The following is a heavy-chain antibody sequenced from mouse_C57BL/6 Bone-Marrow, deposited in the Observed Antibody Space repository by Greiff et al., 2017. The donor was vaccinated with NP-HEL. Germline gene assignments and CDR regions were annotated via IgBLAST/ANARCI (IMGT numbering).Heavy chain of an antibody. V-gene: IGHV1-81*01. CDR1: GYTFTSYG. Sequence: QVQLKESGAELARPGASVKLSCKASGYTFTSYGISWVKQRTGQGLEWIGEIYPRSGNTYYNEKFKGKATLTADKSSSAAYMELRSLTSEDSAVYFCARWLTGSFDYWGQGTTLTVSS. CDR3: ARWLTGSFDY. D-gene: IGHD4-1*01. J-gene: IGHJ2*01. CDR2: IYPRSGNT.